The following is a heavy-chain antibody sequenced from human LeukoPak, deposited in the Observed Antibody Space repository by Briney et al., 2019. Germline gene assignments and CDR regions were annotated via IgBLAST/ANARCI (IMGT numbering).Heavy chain of an antibody. V-gene: IGHV3-30*14. CDR1: GFTFSSYA. J-gene: IGHJ5*02. Sequence: PGGSLRLSCAASGFTFSSYAMHWIRQAPGKGLEWVAVISYDGSNKYYADSVKGRFTISRDNSKNTLYLQMNSLRAEDTAVYYCARDLPTYYYDSSGYAWGQGTLVTVSS. CDR2: ISYDGSNK. D-gene: IGHD3-22*01. CDR3: ARDLPTYYYDSSGYA.